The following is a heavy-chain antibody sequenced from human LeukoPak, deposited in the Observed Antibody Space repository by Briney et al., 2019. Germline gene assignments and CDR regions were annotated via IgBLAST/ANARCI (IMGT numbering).Heavy chain of an antibody. CDR3: AELGITMIGGV. CDR2: IRYDGSKN. Sequence: GGSLRLSCAASGFSFSDYGMHWVRQAPGKGLEWVAFIRYDGSKNFYADSVRGRFTISRDNSKNTLYLRMNSLRVEDTAVYYCAELGITMIGGVWGKGTTVTISS. CDR1: GFSFSDYG. J-gene: IGHJ6*04. D-gene: IGHD3-10*02. V-gene: IGHV3-30*02.